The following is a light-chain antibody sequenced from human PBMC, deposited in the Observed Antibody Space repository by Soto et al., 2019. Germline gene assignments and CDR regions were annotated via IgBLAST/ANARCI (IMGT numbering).Light chain of an antibody. CDR2: GAS. V-gene: IGKV3-20*01. CDR1: QIITSNQ. J-gene: IGKJ2*01. CDR3: QQYGTSPYT. Sequence: DIVLTQSPGTLSFSPGDRATLSCRASQIITSNQLAWYQHRPGQAPRLLIYGASSRAAGIPGRFTGSGSGTDFTLTIKRLEPEDFAVYYCQQYGTSPYTFGQGARLDFK.